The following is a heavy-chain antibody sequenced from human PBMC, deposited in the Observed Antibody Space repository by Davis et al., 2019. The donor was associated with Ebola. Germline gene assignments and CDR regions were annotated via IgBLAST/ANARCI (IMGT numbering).Heavy chain of an antibody. CDR2: IKSKTDGGTT. CDR3: TTVGAHTTIFGVVPTYFYYGMDV. J-gene: IGHJ6*02. D-gene: IGHD3-3*01. CDR1: GFTFSNAW. Sequence: GGSLRLSCAASGFTFSNAWMNWVRQAPGKGLEWVALIKSKTDGGTTDYAAPVKGRFTISRDDSKNTLSLQMSSLKTEDIGVYYCTTVGAHTTIFGVVPTYFYYGMDVWGQGTTVTVSS. V-gene: IGHV3-15*07.